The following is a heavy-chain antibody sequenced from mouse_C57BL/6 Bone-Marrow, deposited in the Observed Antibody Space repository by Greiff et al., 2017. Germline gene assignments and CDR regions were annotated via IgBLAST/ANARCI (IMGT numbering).Heavy chain of an antibody. CDR2: IDPENGDT. J-gene: IGHJ3*01. CDR1: GFNIKDDY. CDR3: TTDDYAGFAY. Sequence: EVQLQQSGAELVRPGASVKLSCTASGFNIKDDYMHWVKQRPEQGLEWIGWIDPENGDTEYASKFQGKATITADTSSNTAYLQLSSLTSEDTAVYYCTTDDYAGFAYWGQGTLVTVSA. D-gene: IGHD2-4*01. V-gene: IGHV14-4*01.